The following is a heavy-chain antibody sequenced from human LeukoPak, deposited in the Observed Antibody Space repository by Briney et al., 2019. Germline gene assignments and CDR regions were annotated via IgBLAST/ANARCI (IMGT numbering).Heavy chain of an antibody. Sequence: GGSLRLSCAASGLTFSNYWMDWVRQAPGKGLEWVANIKQDGSEKNYVDSVKGRFIISRDNAKNSLYLQMNTLRADDTAVYYCARDGFGTGSDWGQGTLVTVSS. CDR2: IKQDGSEK. CDR1: GLTFSNYW. V-gene: IGHV3-7*03. D-gene: IGHD3-16*01. CDR3: ARDGFGTGSD. J-gene: IGHJ4*02.